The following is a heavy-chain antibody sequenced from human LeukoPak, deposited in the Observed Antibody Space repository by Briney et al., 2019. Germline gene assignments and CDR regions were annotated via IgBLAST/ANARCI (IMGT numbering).Heavy chain of an antibody. J-gene: IGHJ4*02. V-gene: IGHV1-2*02. Sequence: ASVKVSFKAAGYTFTGYYLHWVREAPGQGLEWMGWMNPNSGDTNYAQKFQGRVTMTRDTSISTAYMELSRLGSDDTAVYYCARGVPPVYSTAWYVNYWGQGALVTVSS. CDR3: ARGVPPVYSTAWYVNY. D-gene: IGHD6-19*01. CDR1: GYTFTGYY. CDR2: MNPNSGDT.